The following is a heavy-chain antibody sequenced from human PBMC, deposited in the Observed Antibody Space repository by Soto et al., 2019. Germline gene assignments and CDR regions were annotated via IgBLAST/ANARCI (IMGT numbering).Heavy chain of an antibody. J-gene: IGHJ5*01. CDR1: NSPISDFY. D-gene: IGHD3-22*01. Sequence: PSETLSLTCNVSNSPISDFYWSWFRQPPGQGLEWVGYIYYTGTTTYNPSLRSRVDISIDASKSQFSLDLRSVTAADTAVYYCARLGGYYQAFHSWGHGALVTVSS. V-gene: IGHV4-59*08. CDR3: ARLGGYYQAFHS. CDR2: IYYTGTT.